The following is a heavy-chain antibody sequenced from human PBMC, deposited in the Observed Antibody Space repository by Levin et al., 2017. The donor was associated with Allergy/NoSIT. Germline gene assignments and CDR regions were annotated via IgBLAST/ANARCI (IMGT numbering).Heavy chain of an antibody. D-gene: IGHD2-15*01. V-gene: IGHV1-2*06. CDR1: GYTFTGYY. J-gene: IGHJ3*02. Sequence: GASVKVSCKASGYTFTGYYMHWVRQAPGQGLEWMGRINPNSGGTNYAQKFQGRVTMTRDTSISTAYMELSRLRSDDTAVYYCARDCSGGSCYMKGPYDAFDIWGQGTMVTVSS. CDR2: INPNSGGT. CDR3: ARDCSGGSCYMKGPYDAFDI.